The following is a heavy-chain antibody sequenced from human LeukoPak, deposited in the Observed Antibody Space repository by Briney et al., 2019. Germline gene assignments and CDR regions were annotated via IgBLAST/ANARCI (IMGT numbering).Heavy chain of an antibody. J-gene: IGHJ4*02. CDR2: IKSKTDGGTT. V-gene: IGHV3-15*01. CDR1: GLTFTNAW. D-gene: IGHD2-15*01. CDR3: TTSLTSGAYIDY. Sequence: GGSLRLSCAASGLTFTNAWMTWVRQAPGKGLERVGRIKSKTDGGTTDYAAPVKGRFTISRDDSKNALYLQMNSLKIEDTAVYYCTTSLTSGAYIDYWGQGTLVTVSS.